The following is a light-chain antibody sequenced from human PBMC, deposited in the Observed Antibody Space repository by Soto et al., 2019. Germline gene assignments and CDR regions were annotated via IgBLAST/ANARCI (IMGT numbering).Light chain of an antibody. CDR3: QSYDSSLSAVV. V-gene: IGLV1-40*01. CDR2: GNS. Sequence: QSVLTQPPSVSGAPGQRATISCTGSSSNIGADYDVHWHQQLPGTAPKLLIYGNSNRPSGVPDRFSGSKSGTSASLAITGLQAEDEADYYCQSYDSSLSAVVFGGGTKLTVL. CDR1: SSNIGADYD. J-gene: IGLJ3*02.